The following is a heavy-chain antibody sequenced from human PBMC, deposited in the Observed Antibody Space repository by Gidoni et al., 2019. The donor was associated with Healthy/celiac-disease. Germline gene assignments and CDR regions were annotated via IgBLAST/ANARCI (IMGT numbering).Heavy chain of an antibody. V-gene: IGHV5-51*01. J-gene: IGHJ3*02. D-gene: IGHD3-22*01. Sequence: EVQLVQSGAEVKKPGESLKISCKGSGYSFTSYWIGWVRQMPGKGLEWMGIIYPGDSDTRYSPSFQGQVTISADKSISTAYLQWSSLKASDTAMYYCASTYYYDSSGYYPLDAFDIWGQGTMVTVSS. CDR2: IYPGDSDT. CDR3: ASTYYYDSSGYYPLDAFDI. CDR1: GYSFTSYW.